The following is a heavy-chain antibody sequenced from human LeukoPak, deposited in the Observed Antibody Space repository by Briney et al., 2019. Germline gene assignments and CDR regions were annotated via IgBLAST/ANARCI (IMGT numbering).Heavy chain of an antibody. CDR2: MNPNSGNT. Sequence: ASVKVSCMASGYTFTSDDINWVRQAPGQGLEWMGYMNPNSGNTVYAQSVQGKGTISTATSINTSYMELSSLRSENTAIYYCYRAGLDPWGQGTMVSVCS. V-gene: IGHV1-8*03. CDR3: YRAGLDP. J-gene: IGHJ5*02. CDR1: GYTFTSDD.